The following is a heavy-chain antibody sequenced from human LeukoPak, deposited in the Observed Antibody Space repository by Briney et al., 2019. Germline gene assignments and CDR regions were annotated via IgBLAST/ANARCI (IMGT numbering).Heavy chain of an antibody. D-gene: IGHD1-14*01. CDR3: ARAYNRATFDY. CDR2: IYYSGDT. J-gene: IGHJ4*02. CDR1: GGSISNSGYY. V-gene: IGHV4-39*01. Sequence: NPSETLSLTCTVSGGSISNSGYYWGWIRQPPGKGLEWIGSIYYSGDTYYNPSLKSRVTISVDTSKNQFSLKLSSVTAADTTVYYCARAYNRATFDYWGQGTLVTDSS.